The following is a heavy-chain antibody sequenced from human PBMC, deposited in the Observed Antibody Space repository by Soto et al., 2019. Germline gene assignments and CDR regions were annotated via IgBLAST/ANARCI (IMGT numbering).Heavy chain of an antibody. Sequence: GASVKVSCKASGYTFTGYYMHWVRQAPGQGLEWMGWINPNSGGTNYAQKFQGWVTMTRDTSISTAYMELSRLRSDDTAVYYCARDVGYSGSYYYYYGMDVWGQGTTVTVSS. CDR2: INPNSGGT. V-gene: IGHV1-2*04. CDR3: ARDVGYSGSYYYYYGMDV. J-gene: IGHJ6*02. CDR1: GYTFTGYY. D-gene: IGHD1-26*01.